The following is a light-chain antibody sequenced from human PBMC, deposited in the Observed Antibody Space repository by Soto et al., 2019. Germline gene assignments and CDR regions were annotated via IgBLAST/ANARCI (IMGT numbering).Light chain of an antibody. Sequence: DIQMTQSPSTLSASVGDRVTITCRASQSISSWLAWYQQKPGKAPKLLIFDASSLESGVPQRFSGSGSGTEFTLTISSLQTDDFSTYYCQQYNSYLWTFGQGTKVDIK. CDR3: QQYNSYLWT. J-gene: IGKJ1*01. CDR1: QSISSW. CDR2: DAS. V-gene: IGKV1-5*01.